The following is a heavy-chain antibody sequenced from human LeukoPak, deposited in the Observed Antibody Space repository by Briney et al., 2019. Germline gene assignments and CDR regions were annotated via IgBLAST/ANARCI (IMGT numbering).Heavy chain of an antibody. CDR2: INHSGST. CDR1: GGSFSGYY. V-gene: IGHV4-34*01. CDR3: ARAVGVRGLDY. J-gene: IGHJ4*02. Sequence: SETLSLTCAVYGGSFSGYYWSWIRQPPGKGLEWIGEINHSGSTNYNPSLKSRVTISVDTSKNQFSLKLSSVTAADTAVYYCARAVGVRGLDYWGQGTLVTVSS. D-gene: IGHD3-10*02.